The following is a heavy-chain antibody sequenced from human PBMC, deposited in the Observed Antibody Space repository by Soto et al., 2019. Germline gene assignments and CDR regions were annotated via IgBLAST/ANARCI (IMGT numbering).Heavy chain of an antibody. CDR1: GYSFTSYW. Sequence: GESLKISCKGSGYSFTSYWIGLVRQMPGKGLEWMGIIYPGDSDTRYSPSFQGQGTISADKSISTAYLQWSSLKASDTAMYYCARRPVVVVPAAMPENWYFDLWGRGTLVTVSS. J-gene: IGHJ2*01. V-gene: IGHV5-51*01. D-gene: IGHD2-2*01. CDR2: IYPGDSDT. CDR3: ARRPVVVVPAAMPENWYFDL.